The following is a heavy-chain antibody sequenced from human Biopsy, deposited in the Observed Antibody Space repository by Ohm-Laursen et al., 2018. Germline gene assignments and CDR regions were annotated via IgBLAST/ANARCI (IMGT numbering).Heavy chain of an antibody. J-gene: IGHJ5*02. CDR3: ATVRGLVWFGELIA. V-gene: IGHV1-69*08. D-gene: IGHD3-10*01. CDR1: SYTFTDYN. CDR2: IVPILGTV. Sequence: ASVKVSCKASSYTFTDYNIHWMRQAPGQGLEWLGRIVPILGTVNYAQRFQGRVALTADKSTSTAYMELSSLRSDDTAIYYCATVRGLVWFGELIAWGQGTLVTVPS.